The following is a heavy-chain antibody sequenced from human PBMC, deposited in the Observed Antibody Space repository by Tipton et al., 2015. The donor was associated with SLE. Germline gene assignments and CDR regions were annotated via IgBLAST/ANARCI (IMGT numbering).Heavy chain of an antibody. CDR1: GGSFSGYY. D-gene: IGHD6-13*01. J-gene: IGHJ3*02. V-gene: IGHV4-34*01. CDR2: INHSGST. CDR3: AKSGGYSSHDAFDI. Sequence: TLSLTCAVYGGSFSGYYWSWIRQPPGKGLEWIGEINHSGSTNYNPSLKGRVTISVDTSKNQFSLKLSSVTAADTAVYYCAKSGGYSSHDAFDIWCQGTMVTVSS.